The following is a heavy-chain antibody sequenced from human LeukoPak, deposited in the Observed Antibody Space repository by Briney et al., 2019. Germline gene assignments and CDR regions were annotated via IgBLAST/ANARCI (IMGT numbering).Heavy chain of an antibody. Sequence: SETLSLTCTVSGVSISSYYWSWIRQPPGKGLEWIGYIYYSGSTNYNPSLKSRVTISVDTSKNQFSLKLSSVTAADTAVYYCARGRRYGDFDYWGQGTLVTVSP. J-gene: IGHJ4*02. CDR2: IYYSGST. V-gene: IGHV4-59*01. D-gene: IGHD4-17*01. CDR1: GVSISSYY. CDR3: ARGRRYGDFDY.